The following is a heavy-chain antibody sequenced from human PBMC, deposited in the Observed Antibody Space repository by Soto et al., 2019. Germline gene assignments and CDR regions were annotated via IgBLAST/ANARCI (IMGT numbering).Heavy chain of an antibody. V-gene: IGHV1-18*01. D-gene: IGHD3-3*01. J-gene: IGHJ3*02. CDR3: ARDETIFGVVDAFDI. Sequence: ASVKVSCKASGYTFTSYGISWVRQAPGQGLEWMGWISAYNGNTNYAQKLQGRVTMTTDTSTSTAYMELRSLRSDDTAVYYCARDETIFGVVDAFDIWGQGTMVTLSS. CDR1: GYTFTSYG. CDR2: ISAYNGNT.